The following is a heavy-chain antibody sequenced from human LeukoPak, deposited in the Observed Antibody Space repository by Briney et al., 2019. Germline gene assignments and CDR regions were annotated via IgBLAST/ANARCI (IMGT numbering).Heavy chain of an antibody. D-gene: IGHD2-8*01. Sequence: EGSLRLSCEASGFSFSGSWMSWVRQVPGKGLEWLADMNPAGSEILYVDSVKGRFTISRDNSKNSLYLQMDGLRAEDTAVYYCARDPLNGALDIWGRGTLVTVSS. V-gene: IGHV3-7*01. CDR3: ARDPLNGALDI. CDR2: MNPAGSEI. CDR1: GFSFSGSW. J-gene: IGHJ3*02.